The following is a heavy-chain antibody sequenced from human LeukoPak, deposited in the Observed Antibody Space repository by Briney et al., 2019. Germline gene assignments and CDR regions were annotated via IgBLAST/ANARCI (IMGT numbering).Heavy chain of an antibody. Sequence: GGSLRLSCVASGITFHNYAMNWVRQPPGKGLEWVSVIGGSGGSTYYADSVKGRFTISRDNSKNILYLQLNSLRAEDTAIYYCATSTATTYYWGQGTLVTVSS. CDR1: GITFHNYA. J-gene: IGHJ4*02. D-gene: IGHD4-11*01. CDR3: ATSTATTYY. CDR2: IGGSGGST. V-gene: IGHV3-23*01.